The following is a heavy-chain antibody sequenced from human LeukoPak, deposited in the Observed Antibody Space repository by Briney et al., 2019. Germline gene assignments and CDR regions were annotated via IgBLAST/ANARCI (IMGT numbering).Heavy chain of an antibody. V-gene: IGHV3-48*04. CDR2: ISSSGSTI. Sequence: GGSLRLSCAASGFTFSSYGMNWVRQAPGKGLEWVSYISSSGSTIYYADSVKGRFTISRDNAKNSLYLQMNSLRAEDTAVYYCARARWCSSTSCYFAAFDIWGQGTMVTVSS. CDR1: GFTFSSYG. CDR3: ARARWCSSTSCYFAAFDI. D-gene: IGHD2-2*01. J-gene: IGHJ3*02.